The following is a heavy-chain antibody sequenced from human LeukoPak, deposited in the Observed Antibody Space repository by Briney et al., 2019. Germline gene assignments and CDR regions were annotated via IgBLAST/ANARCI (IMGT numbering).Heavy chain of an antibody. D-gene: IGHD1-1*01. CDR3: ARDLRTPYHYGMNV. V-gene: IGHV1-2*02. Sequence: ASVKVSFKASGYNFIGYYMHLVRQAPGQGLEWMGWINPNSGGTNYAQKFQGRVTITRDTSINTAYMELSGLTSDDTAIYYCARDLRTPYHYGMNVWGQGTTVTVSS. CDR1: GYNFIGYY. J-gene: IGHJ6*02. CDR2: INPNSGGT.